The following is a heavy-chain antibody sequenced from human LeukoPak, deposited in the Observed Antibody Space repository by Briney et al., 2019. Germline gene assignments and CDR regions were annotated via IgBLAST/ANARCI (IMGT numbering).Heavy chain of an antibody. CDR2: INTYTGNP. CDR1: GYSFTSYT. CDR3: ARVAEYSSGWYDPFDY. V-gene: IGHV7-4-1*02. J-gene: IGHJ4*02. Sequence: ASVKLSCTASGYSFTSYTMTWVRQAPGQGLEWMGWINTYTGNPTYAQGFTGRCVFSLDTSVSTAYLQISSLKAEDTAVYSCARVAEYSSGWYDPFDYWGQGTLVTVSS. D-gene: IGHD6-19*01.